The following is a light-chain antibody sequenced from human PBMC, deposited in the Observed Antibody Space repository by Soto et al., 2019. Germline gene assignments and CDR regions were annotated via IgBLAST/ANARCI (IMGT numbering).Light chain of an antibody. CDR1: QNINNN. J-gene: IGKJ1*01. Sequence: EIVMTQSPAILSVSPGERATLSCRASQNINNNLAWYQQRPGQAPRLLIYGASTRVAGSPARFIGSGSGTEFTLIISSLQSEDFAVYYCQQYNNWLSWTFGQGTKVEIK. CDR3: QQYNNWLSWT. CDR2: GAS. V-gene: IGKV3-15*01.